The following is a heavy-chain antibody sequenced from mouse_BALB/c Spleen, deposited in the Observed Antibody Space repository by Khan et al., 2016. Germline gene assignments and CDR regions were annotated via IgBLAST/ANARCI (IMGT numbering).Heavy chain of an antibody. J-gene: IGHJ4*01. Sequence: EVELVESGGGLVQPGGSRKLSCAASGFTFSSFGMHWVRQAPEKGLEWVAYISSGSSTIYYADTVKGRFTISRDNPKNTLFLQMTSLRSEDTAMYYCTRGHGSMDYWGQGTSVTVSS. D-gene: IGHD1-1*01. CDR1: GFTFSSFG. V-gene: IGHV5-17*02. CDR3: TRGHGSMDY. CDR2: ISSGSSTI.